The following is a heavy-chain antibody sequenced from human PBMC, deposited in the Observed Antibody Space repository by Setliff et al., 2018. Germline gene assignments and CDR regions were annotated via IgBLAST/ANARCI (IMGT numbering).Heavy chain of an antibody. CDR3: AREEVGRYSSGWYISSDNWFDP. V-gene: IGHV4-61*09. CDR2: FHTGGST. CDR1: GDSISSGSYY. Sequence: SETLSLTCTVSGDSISSGSYYWTWIRQPAGKGLEWIGHFHTGGSTNYNRSLKSRVTISVDTSKNQFSLKLSSVTAADTAVYYCAREEVGRYSSGWYISSDNWFDPWGQGTLVTVSS. D-gene: IGHD6-19*01. J-gene: IGHJ5*02.